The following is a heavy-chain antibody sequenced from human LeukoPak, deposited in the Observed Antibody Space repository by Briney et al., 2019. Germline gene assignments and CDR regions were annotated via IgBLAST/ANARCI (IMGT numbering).Heavy chain of an antibody. CDR3: ATHWVRDGFHLSGGRDF. Sequence: SETLSLTCTVSGGSISSSSLYWGWIRQPPGMGLEWIGNIYYTGSTFYNPSLKSRVSISVDTWKNQFSLKLNSMTATDTAIYYCATHWVRDGFHLSGGRDFWGQGTLVTVSS. J-gene: IGHJ4*02. CDR2: IYYTGST. D-gene: IGHD2-15*01. CDR1: GGSISSSSLY. V-gene: IGHV4-39*01.